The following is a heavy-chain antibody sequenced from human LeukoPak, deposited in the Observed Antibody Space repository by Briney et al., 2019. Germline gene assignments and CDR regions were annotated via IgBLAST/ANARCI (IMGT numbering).Heavy chain of an antibody. CDR1: GFTFSSYA. D-gene: IGHD2/OR15-2a*01. J-gene: IGHJ5*02. Sequence: GGSLRLSCAASGFTFSSYAMTWVRQAPGKGLEWVSSITGSGGATYYADSVEGRFTISRDNSKNTLYLQMNSLGAEDTAVYYCARKTGFFLSDPWGQGTLGTASS. CDR3: ARKTGFFLSDP. CDR2: ITGSGGAT. V-gene: IGHV3-23*01.